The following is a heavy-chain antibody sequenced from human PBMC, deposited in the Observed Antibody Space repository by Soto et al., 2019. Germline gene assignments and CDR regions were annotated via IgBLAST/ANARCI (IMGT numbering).Heavy chain of an antibody. CDR3: ARAGWEDYFDY. J-gene: IGHJ4*02. D-gene: IGHD1-26*01. CDR1: GYTFTSYG. CDR2: IIPIFGTA. Sequence: ASVKVSCKASGYTFTSYGISWVRQAPGQGLEWMGGIIPIFGTANYAQKFQGRVTITADESTSTAYMELSSLRSEDTAVYYCARAGWEDYFDYWGQGTLVTVSS. V-gene: IGHV1-69*13.